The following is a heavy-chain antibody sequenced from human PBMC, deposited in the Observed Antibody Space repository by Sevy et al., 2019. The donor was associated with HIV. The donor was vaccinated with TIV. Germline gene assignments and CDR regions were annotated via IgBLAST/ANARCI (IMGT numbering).Heavy chain of an antibody. CDR2: INPSGGST. V-gene: IGHV1-46*01. J-gene: IGHJ4*02. CDR1: GYTFTSYY. D-gene: IGHD3-10*01. CDR3: ARALSDYYGSGSYDY. Sequence: ASVKVSYKASGYTFTSYYMHWVRQAPGQGLEWMGIINPSGGSTSYAQKFQGRVTMTRDTSTSTVYMELSSLRSEDTAVYYCARALSDYYGSGSYDYWGQGTLVTVSS.